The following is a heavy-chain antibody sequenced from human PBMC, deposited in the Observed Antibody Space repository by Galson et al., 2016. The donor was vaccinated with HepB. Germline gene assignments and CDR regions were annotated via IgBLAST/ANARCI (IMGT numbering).Heavy chain of an antibody. V-gene: IGHV4-61*02. CDR2: FYTSGSI. J-gene: IGHJ4*02. Sequence: TLSLTCTVSGGSISSGSYHWNWIRQPAGKGLEWIGRFYTSGSIDYNPSLKSRVTISVDTSKNQFSLKLSSVTAADTAVYYCAREPALRGHFEWLLGVYWGQGTLVTVSS. CDR1: GGSISSGSYH. D-gene: IGHD3-9*01. CDR3: AREPALRGHFEWLLGVY.